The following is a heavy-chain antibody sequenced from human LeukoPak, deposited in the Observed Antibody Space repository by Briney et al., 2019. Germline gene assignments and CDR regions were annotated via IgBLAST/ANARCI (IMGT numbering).Heavy chain of an antibody. CDR2: MNPNSGNT. V-gene: IGHV1-8*03. Sequence: ASVKVSCKASGYTFTSYDINWVRQATGQGLEWMGWMNPNSGNTGYAQKFQGRVTITGNTSISTAYMELSSPRSEDTAVYYCARGNLYYDFWSGYYYDYWGQGTLVTVSS. J-gene: IGHJ4*02. D-gene: IGHD3-3*01. CDR3: ARGNLYYDFWSGYYYDY. CDR1: GYTFTSYD.